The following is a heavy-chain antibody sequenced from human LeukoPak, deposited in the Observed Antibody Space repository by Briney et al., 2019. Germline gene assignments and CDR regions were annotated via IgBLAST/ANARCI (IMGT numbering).Heavy chain of an antibody. CDR2: IWYDGSKK. Sequence: PGGSLRLSCAASGFTFSSYGMHWVRQAPGKGLEWVAVIWYDGSKKYYADSVKGRFTISRDNSKNTLYLQMNSLRAKDTAVYYCASSNYDILTGYEEDAFDIWGQGTMVTVSS. CDR3: ASSNYDILTGYEEDAFDI. D-gene: IGHD3-9*01. CDR1: GFTFSSYG. J-gene: IGHJ3*02. V-gene: IGHV3-33*01.